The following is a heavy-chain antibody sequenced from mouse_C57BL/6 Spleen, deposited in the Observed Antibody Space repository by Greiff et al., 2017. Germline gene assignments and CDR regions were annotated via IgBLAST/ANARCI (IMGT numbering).Heavy chain of an antibody. CDR3: VRHDGDY. CDR1: GFSFNTYA. Sequence: EVQGVESGGGLVQPKGSLKLSCAASGFSFNTYAMNWVRQAPGKGLEWVARIRSKSNNYATYYAESVKDRFTISRDDSESLLYLQMNNLKTEDTAMYYCVRHDGDYWGQGTTLTVSS. V-gene: IGHV10-1*01. J-gene: IGHJ2*01. CDR2: IRSKSNNYAT.